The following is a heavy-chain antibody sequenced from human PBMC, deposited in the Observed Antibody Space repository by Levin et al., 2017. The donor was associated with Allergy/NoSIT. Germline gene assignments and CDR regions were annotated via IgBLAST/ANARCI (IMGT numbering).Heavy chain of an antibody. J-gene: IGHJ6*02. CDR3: AKDVWRPLWDYYAMDV. CDR2: IWNNGNDK. D-gene: IGHD3-10*01. V-gene: IGHV3-33*06. Sequence: GGSLRLSCAASKFTFRNYGMHWVRQAPGKGLEWVAVIWNNGNDKDYADSVKGRFTISRDNSRNTVDLQMNSLRAADTAVYFCAKDVWRPLWDYYAMDVWGRGTTVIVS. CDR1: KFTFRNYG.